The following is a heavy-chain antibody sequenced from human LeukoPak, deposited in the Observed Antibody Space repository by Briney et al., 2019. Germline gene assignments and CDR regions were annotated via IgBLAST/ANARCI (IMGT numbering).Heavy chain of an antibody. CDR3: ASDSMVRGVSYSFDY. Sequence: SETLSLTCTVSGGSISSRSYYWGWIRQPPGKGLEWIGNIYYSGSTYYNPSLKSRVTISIDTSKNQFSLKLNSVTAADTAVFYCASDSMVRGVSYSFDYWGQGILVTVSS. J-gene: IGHJ4*02. D-gene: IGHD3-10*01. CDR2: IYYSGST. CDR1: GGSISSRSYY. V-gene: IGHV4-39*07.